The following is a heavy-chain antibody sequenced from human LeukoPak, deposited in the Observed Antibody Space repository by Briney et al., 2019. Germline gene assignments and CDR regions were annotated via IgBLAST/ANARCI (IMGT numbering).Heavy chain of an antibody. D-gene: IGHD6-6*01. J-gene: IGHJ4*02. CDR1: GFTFSSYA. CDR2: ISESGGNT. CDR3: AVSARVERVWHYFNY. Sequence: GGSLRLSCAASGFTFSSYAMSWVRQAPGKGLEWVSGISESGGNTFYADSVKGRFTISRDNSKNTLFLQMNSLRAEDTAVYNCAVSARVERVWHYFNYWGQGTLVTVSS. V-gene: IGHV3-23*01.